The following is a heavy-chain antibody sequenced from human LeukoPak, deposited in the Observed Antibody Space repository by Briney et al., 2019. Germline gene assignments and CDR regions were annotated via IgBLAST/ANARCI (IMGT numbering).Heavy chain of an antibody. CDR1: GGSFSGYY. Sequence: SETLSLTCAVYGGSFSGYYWSWIRQPPGKGLEWIGEINHSGSTNYNPSLKSRVTISVDTSKNQFSLKLSSVTAADTAVYHCARGFVLRYFDWFSYFDYWGQGTLVTVSS. J-gene: IGHJ4*02. CDR2: INHSGST. V-gene: IGHV4-34*01. D-gene: IGHD3-9*01. CDR3: ARGFVLRYFDWFSYFDY.